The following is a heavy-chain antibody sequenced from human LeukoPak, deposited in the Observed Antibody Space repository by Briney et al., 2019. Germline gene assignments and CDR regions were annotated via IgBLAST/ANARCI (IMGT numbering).Heavy chain of an antibody. D-gene: IGHD3-16*01. CDR3: ARAGGFFSPFGY. CDR2: IYYSGST. J-gene: IGHJ4*02. CDR1: GGSISSGGYY. V-gene: IGHV4-31*03. Sequence: SQTLSLTCTVSGGSISSGGYYWSWIRQHPGKGLEWIGYIYYSGSTYYNPSLRSRVTISVDTSKNQFSLKLSSVTAADTAVYYCARAGGFFSPFGYWGQGTLVTVSS.